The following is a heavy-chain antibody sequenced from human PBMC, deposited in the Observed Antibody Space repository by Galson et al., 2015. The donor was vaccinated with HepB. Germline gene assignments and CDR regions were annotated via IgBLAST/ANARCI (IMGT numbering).Heavy chain of an antibody. CDR3: ARELTGDFAFDI. D-gene: IGHD7-27*01. Sequence: SVKVSCKASGYTFTDFYMHWVRQAPGQGLEWMGWINPNTGSTNYAQKFQGRVTMTRDTSISTANMELRRLRSDDTALFYCARELTGDFAFDIWGQGTMVTVSS. J-gene: IGHJ3*02. V-gene: IGHV1-2*02. CDR1: GYTFTDFY. CDR2: INPNTGST.